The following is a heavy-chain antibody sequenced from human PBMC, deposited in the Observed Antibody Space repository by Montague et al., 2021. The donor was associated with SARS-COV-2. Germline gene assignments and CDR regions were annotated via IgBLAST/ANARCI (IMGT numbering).Heavy chain of an antibody. CDR1: GFTFSTSW. Sequence: SLRLSCAASGFTFSTSWMHWVRQAPGKGPVWVSLTNPDEGTTYYADSVKGRFTISRDNAKNTLYLQMNSLTAEDSAVYYCTRDQGYRACDVWGQGTVVTVSS. J-gene: IGHJ3*01. V-gene: IGHV3-74*01. CDR2: TNPDEGTT. CDR3: TRDQGYRACDV. D-gene: IGHD2-15*01.